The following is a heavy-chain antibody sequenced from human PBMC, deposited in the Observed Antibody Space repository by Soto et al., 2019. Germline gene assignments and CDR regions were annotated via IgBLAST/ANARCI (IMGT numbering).Heavy chain of an antibody. CDR3: TRRIYCGTECYHKYYYGMEV. V-gene: IGHV1-69*02. Sequence: QVQLVQSGAEVMKPGSSVKVSCRASGDTFSSYTVSWVRQAPGQGLEWMGRIIHVLGVTNYEQKFRGRVTITADESRKSADMDLSGLRSEDTAVYYCTRRIYCGTECYHKYYYGMEVWGQGTAVTVSS. CDR1: GDTFSSYT. D-gene: IGHD2-21*01. CDR2: IIHVLGVT. J-gene: IGHJ6*02.